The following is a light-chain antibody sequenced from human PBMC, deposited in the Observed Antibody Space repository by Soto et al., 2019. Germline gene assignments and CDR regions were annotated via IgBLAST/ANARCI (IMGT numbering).Light chain of an antibody. J-gene: IGKJ1*01. V-gene: IGKV3-20*01. CDR2: GAS. Sequence: ETVLTQSPGTLSLSPGERATLSCRASQSASSNYLAWYQQKPGQAPRLLIYGASSRATGIPDRFSGSGSGTDFPLTISRLEPEDFAVYYCQQYGSSSWAFGQGTKVEIK. CDR3: QQYGSSSWA. CDR1: QSASSNY.